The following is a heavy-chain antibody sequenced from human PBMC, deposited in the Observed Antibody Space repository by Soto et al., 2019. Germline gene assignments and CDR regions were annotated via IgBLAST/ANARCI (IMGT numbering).Heavy chain of an antibody. V-gene: IGHV3-33*01. D-gene: IGHD3-22*01. Sequence: PGGSLRLSCAASGFTFSSYGMHWVRQAPGKGLEWVAVIWYDGSNKYYADSVKGRFTISRDNSKNTLYLQMNSLRAEDTAVYYCARAMYYDSSGYPPDYYYYYGMDVWGQGTTVTAP. CDR3: ARAMYYDSSGYPPDYYYYYGMDV. J-gene: IGHJ6*02. CDR2: IWYDGSNK. CDR1: GFTFSSYG.